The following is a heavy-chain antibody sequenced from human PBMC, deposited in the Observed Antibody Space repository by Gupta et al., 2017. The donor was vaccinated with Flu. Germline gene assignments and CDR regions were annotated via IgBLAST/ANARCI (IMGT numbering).Heavy chain of an antibody. Sequence: GLDWMGWISPYNGNTNFEQRFQGRVIMTTDTATDTAYMELRSLRSDDTSVYYCARGGEGGYCSSVSCYYDFDSWGQGTLVTVSS. CDR3: ARGGEGGYCSSVSCYYDFDS. J-gene: IGHJ4*02. CDR2: ISPYNGNT. V-gene: IGHV1-18*01. D-gene: IGHD2-2*01.